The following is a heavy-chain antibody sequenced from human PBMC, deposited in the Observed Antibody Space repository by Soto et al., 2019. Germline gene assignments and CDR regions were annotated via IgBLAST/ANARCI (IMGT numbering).Heavy chain of an antibody. CDR3: ARVGVPAAHYFDY. CDR2: IIPIFGTA. J-gene: IGHJ4*02. CDR1: GGTFSSYA. Sequence: SVKVSCKASGGTFSSYAISWVRQAPGQGLEWMGGIIPIFGTANYAQKFQGRVTITADESTSTAYMELSSLRSEDTAVYYCARVGVPAAHYFDYWGQGTLVTSPQ. D-gene: IGHD2-2*01. V-gene: IGHV1-69*13.